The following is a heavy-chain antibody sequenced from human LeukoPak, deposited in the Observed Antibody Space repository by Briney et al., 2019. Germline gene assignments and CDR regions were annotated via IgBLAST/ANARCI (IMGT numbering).Heavy chain of an antibody. D-gene: IGHD6-19*01. J-gene: IGHJ4*02. CDR3: ARGVAGTLDY. Sequence: RLSCAASGFTFSSSWMHWVRHVPGKGLVWVSRLNSDGSSINYADSVKGRFTISRDNAENTLYLQMNCLRVEDTAVYYCARGVAGTLDYWGQGTLVTVSS. CDR2: LNSDGSSI. CDR1: GFTFSSSW. V-gene: IGHV3-74*01.